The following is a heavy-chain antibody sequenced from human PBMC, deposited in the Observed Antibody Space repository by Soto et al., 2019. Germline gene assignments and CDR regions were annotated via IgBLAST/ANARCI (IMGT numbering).Heavy chain of an antibody. CDR2: ITGSGSNK. J-gene: IGHJ4*02. D-gene: IGHD3-22*01. CDR3: ARGRVNYDNSGFLAY. V-gene: IGHV3-30*03. CDR1: GFTFSSYG. Sequence: GGSLRLSCAASGFTFSSYGMHWVRQAPDKGLEWVSVITGSGSNKYYADSVKGRFTISRDNSKNTLYLQMNSLRAEDTAVYYCARGRVNYDNSGFLAYRGQGTLVTVSS.